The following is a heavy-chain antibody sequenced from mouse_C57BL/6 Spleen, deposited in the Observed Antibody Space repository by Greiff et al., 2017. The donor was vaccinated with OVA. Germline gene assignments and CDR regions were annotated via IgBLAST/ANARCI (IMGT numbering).Heavy chain of an antibody. CDR2: TDPSDSYT. CDR3: ARSGTGKDY. V-gene: IGHV1-50*01. J-gene: IGHJ2*01. CDR1: GYTFTSYW. D-gene: IGHD4-1*01. Sequence: QVQLQQPGAELVKPGASVKLSCKASGYTFTSYWMQWVKQRPGQGLEWIGETDPSDSYTNYNQKFKGKATLTVDTSSSTAYMQLSSLTSEDSAVYYCARSGTGKDYWGQGTTLTVSS.